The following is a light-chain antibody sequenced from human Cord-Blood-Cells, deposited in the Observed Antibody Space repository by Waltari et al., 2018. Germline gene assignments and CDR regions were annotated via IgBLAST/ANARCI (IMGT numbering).Light chain of an antibody. V-gene: IGKV3-11*01. CDR2: DAS. CDR3: QQRSNWPYT. CDR1: QSVSSN. Sequence: EIVLTQSPATLSLSPGERATLSFTASQSVSSNLASYQQKPGQAPRLLISDASTRATGIPARFSGSWSGTDFTLTISSLEPEDFAVYSCQQRSNWPYTFGQGTKLEIK. J-gene: IGKJ2*01.